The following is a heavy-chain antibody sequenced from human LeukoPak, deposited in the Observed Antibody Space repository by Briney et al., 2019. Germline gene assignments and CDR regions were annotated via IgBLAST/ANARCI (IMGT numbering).Heavy chain of an antibody. CDR2: ISDSGGST. D-gene: IGHD5-24*01. CDR1: GFTFSSYA. J-gene: IGHJ4*02. V-gene: IGHV3-23*01. Sequence: GGSLRLSCAASGFTFSSYAMSWVRQAPGKGLEWVSGISDSGGSTYYVDSVKGRFTISRDNAKNTLTLQMNSLRVEDTAVYFCARDWVYKIDYWGRGTLVTVSS. CDR3: ARDWVYKIDY.